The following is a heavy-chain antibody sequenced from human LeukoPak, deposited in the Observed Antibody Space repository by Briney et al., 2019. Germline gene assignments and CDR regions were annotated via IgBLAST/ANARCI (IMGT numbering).Heavy chain of an antibody. D-gene: IGHD5-18*01. CDR2: INWNGGST. J-gene: IGHJ3*02. CDR1: GFTFDDYG. CDR3: AREQDTAMVTDAFDI. V-gene: IGHV3-20*04. Sequence: GGSLRLSCAASGFTFDDYGMSWVRQAPGKGLEWVSGINWNGGSTGYADSVKGRFTISRDNAKNSLYLQMNSLRAEDTAVYYCAREQDTAMVTDAFDIWGQGTMVTVSS.